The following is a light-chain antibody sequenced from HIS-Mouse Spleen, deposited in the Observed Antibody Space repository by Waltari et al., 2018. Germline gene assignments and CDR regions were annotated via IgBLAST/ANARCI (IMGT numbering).Light chain of an antibody. CDR1: QSVFYSSNNKNY. Sequence: DIVMTQSPDSLAVSLGESATINCKSSQSVFYSSNNKNYLPWYPQKPGQSPKLLIYWASTRESGVPDRFSGSGSGTDFTLTISSLQAEDVAVYYCQQYYSTPTFGGGTKVEIK. V-gene: IGKV4-1*01. J-gene: IGKJ4*01. CDR2: WAS. CDR3: QQYYSTPT.